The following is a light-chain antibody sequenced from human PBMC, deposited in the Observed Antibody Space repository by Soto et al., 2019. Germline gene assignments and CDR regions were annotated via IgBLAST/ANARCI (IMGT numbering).Light chain of an antibody. V-gene: IGLV2-14*01. J-gene: IGLJ1*01. CDR1: SXDVGGYIY. CDR3: SSYTSSSTYV. CDR2: EVS. Sequence: QSVLTQPGSVSGSPGQSITISCTGTSXDVGGYIYVSWYQQHPGKAPKLMIYEVSSRPSGVSNRFSGSKSGNTASLTISGLQAEDEADYYCSSYTSSSTYVFGTGTKVIVL.